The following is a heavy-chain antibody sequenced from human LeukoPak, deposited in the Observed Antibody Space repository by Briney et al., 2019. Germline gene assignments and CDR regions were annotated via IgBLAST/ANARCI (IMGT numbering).Heavy chain of an antibody. J-gene: IGHJ3*02. D-gene: IGHD2-2*01. CDR3: ARRLGYCSSTSCLDAFDI. V-gene: IGHV1-2*02. CDR2: INPNRGGT. CDR1: GYTFTGYY. Sequence: ASVKVSCKASGYTFTGYYMHWVRQAPGQGLEWMGWINPNRGGTNYAQKFQGRVTMTRDTSISTAYMELSRLRSDDTAVYYCARRLGYCSSTSCLDAFDIWGQGTMVTVSS.